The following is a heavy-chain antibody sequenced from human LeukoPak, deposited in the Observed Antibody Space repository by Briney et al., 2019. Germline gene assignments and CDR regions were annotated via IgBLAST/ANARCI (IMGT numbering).Heavy chain of an antibody. J-gene: IGHJ6*02. CDR2: ISAYNGNT. D-gene: IGHD5-18*01. CDR3: ARDLMDTAMGYYYYGMDV. Sequence: ASVKVSCKASGYTFTSYGISWVRQAPGQGLEWMGWISAYNGNTNYAQKLQGRVTMTTDTSTSTAYMELRSLRSDDMAVYYCARDLMDTAMGYYYYGMDVWGQGTTVTVSS. CDR1: GYTFTSYG. V-gene: IGHV1-18*03.